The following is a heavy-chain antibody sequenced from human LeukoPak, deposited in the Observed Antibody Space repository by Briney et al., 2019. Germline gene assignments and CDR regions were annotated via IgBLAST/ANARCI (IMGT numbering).Heavy chain of an antibody. Sequence: VGSLRLSCAASGFTFGSYAMSWVRQAPGRGLEWVSAISGSGGNTYYADSVKGRFTISRDNSKNTLYLQMNSLRADDTAVYYCARNHHNSGGRCDFWGQGTLVTVSS. D-gene: IGHD2-15*01. J-gene: IGHJ4*02. CDR2: ISGSGGNT. V-gene: IGHV3-23*01. CDR1: GFTFGSYA. CDR3: ARNHHNSGGRCDF.